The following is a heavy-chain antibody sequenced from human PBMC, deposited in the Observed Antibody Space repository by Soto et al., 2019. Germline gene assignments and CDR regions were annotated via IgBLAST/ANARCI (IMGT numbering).Heavy chain of an antibody. Sequence: GGALRLSCAASEFTFRSYWMHWVRQSSGKGLVWVSRISGDGSSTSYADSVKGRFTISRDNAKNTMNLQMDSLRAEDTAVYYCARSLPGTYGAFDLWGEGTMVTVSS. V-gene: IGHV3-74*01. CDR1: EFTFRSYW. CDR2: ISGDGSST. D-gene: IGHD1-7*01. CDR3: ARSLPGTYGAFDL. J-gene: IGHJ3*01.